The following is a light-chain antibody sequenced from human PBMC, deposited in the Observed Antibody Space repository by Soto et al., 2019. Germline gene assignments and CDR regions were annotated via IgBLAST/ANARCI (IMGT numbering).Light chain of an antibody. V-gene: IGKV3-20*01. CDR2: GTS. CDR1: QSVDSNY. Sequence: ENVLTQSPGTLSLSPGERATLSCRASQSVDSNYLAWYQHKPGQPPRLLIYGTSSRATGIPDRFSGSGSGTDFILTNHRLEPEDVAVYYCQQYGSSIYTFGQGTRLEIK. CDR3: QQYGSSIYT. J-gene: IGKJ2*01.